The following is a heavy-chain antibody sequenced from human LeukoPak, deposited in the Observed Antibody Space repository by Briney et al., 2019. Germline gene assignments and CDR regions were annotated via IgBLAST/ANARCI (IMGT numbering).Heavy chain of an antibody. J-gene: IGHJ4*02. Sequence: SETLSLTCTVSGGSISSYYWSWIRQPPGKGLEWIGEINHSGSTNYNPSLKSRVTISVDTSKNQFSLKLSSVTAADTAVYYCARHGYSYGWAASGRHDYWGQGTLVTVSS. CDR2: INHSGST. V-gene: IGHV4-34*01. CDR1: GGSISSYY. D-gene: IGHD5-18*01. CDR3: ARHGYSYGWAASGRHDY.